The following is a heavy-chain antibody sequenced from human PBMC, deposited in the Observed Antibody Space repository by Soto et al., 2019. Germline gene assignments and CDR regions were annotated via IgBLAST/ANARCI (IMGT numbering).Heavy chain of an antibody. D-gene: IGHD4-4*01. CDR2: VDPTDSYS. Sequence: GESLKISCKGSGYSFSSYWINWVRQMPGKGLEWMGRVDPTDSYSNYSPSFQGHVTISTDKSIGTAYLQWSSLKASDTAMYYCARDDYNNYSYGMDVWGQGTTVTVS. CDR1: GYSFSSYW. J-gene: IGHJ6*02. CDR3: ARDDYNNYSYGMDV. V-gene: IGHV5-10-1*01.